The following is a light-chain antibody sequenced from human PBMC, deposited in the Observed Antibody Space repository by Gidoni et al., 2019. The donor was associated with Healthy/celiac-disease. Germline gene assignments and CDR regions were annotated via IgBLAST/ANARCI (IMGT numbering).Light chain of an antibody. CDR1: QSVSSSY. CDR2: GAS. J-gene: IGKJ4*01. CDR3: QQYGSSPHLT. V-gene: IGKV3-20*01. Sequence: EIVLTQSPGTPSLSPGERATLSCRASQSVSSSYLAWYQQKPGQAPRLLIYGASSRATGIPDRFSGSGSGTDFTLTISRLEPEDFAVYYCQQYGSSPHLTFXGXTKVXIK.